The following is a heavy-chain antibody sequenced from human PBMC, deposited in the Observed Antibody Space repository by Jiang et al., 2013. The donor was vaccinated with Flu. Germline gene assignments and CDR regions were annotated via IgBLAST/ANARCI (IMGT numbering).Heavy chain of an antibody. J-gene: IGHJ6*02. D-gene: IGHD6-13*01. V-gene: IGHV4-39*02. CDR1: GGSISSSSYY. CDR3: ARDRVHSSSWLGYYYYGMDV. Sequence: GPGLVKPSETLSLTCTVSGGSISSSSYYWGWIRQPPGKGLEWIGSIYYSGSTYYNPSLKSRVTISVDTSKNQFSLKLSSVTAADTAVYYCARDRVHSSSWLGYYYYGMDVWGQGTTVTVSS. CDR2: IYYSGST.